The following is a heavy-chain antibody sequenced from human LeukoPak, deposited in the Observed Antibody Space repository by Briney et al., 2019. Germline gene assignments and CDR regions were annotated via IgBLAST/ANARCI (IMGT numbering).Heavy chain of an antibody. CDR2: ISSSGSTI. Sequence: GGSLRLSCAAPGFTFSDYYMSWIRQAPGKGLEWVSYISSSGSTIYYADSVKGRFTISRDNAKNSLYLQMNSLRAEDTAVYYCARQSSSDSRDYWGQGTLVTVSS. J-gene: IGHJ4*02. D-gene: IGHD6-6*01. CDR1: GFTFSDYY. CDR3: ARQSSSDSRDY. V-gene: IGHV3-11*01.